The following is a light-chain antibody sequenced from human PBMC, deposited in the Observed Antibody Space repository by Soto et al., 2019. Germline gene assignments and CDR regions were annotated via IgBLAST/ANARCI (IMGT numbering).Light chain of an antibody. CDR3: MQALQSPR. Sequence: DIVMTQSPLSLPVTPGEPASISCRSSQSLLHSNGYNYLDWYLQKPGQSPQLLIYLGSNRASGVPDRFSGSGSGTEFTLKISRVEADDVGVYYCMQALQSPRFGQGTKVDI. J-gene: IGKJ1*01. CDR1: QSLLHSNGYNY. CDR2: LGS. V-gene: IGKV2-28*01.